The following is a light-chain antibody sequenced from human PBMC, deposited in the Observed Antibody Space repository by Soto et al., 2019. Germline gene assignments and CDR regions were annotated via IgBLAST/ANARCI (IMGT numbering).Light chain of an antibody. CDR2: SAS. CDR3: PKYNSAPWT. CDR1: QGISYY. Sequence: IQMTQSPSSLSASVGDRVTITCRASQGISYYLAWYQQKPGRVPKLLIYSASTLQSGVPSRFSGSGSGTDFTLTISSLQPADVATYYCPKYNSAPWTFGQGTKVEIK. V-gene: IGKV1-27*01. J-gene: IGKJ1*01.